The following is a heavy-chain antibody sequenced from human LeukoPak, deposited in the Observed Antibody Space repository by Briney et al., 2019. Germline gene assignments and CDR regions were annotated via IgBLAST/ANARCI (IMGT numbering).Heavy chain of an antibody. J-gene: IGHJ4*02. D-gene: IGHD4-11*01. V-gene: IGHV3-48*04. CDR2: IGSRSSIK. Sequence: GGSLRLSCAASGITFSSYSMNWVRQTPGKGLEWVSYIGSRSSIKYYADSVKGRFTISRDNAKNSLYLQMNSLRAEDTAVYYCARDPTFFDYWGQGTLVTVSS. CDR1: GITFSSYS. CDR3: ARDPTFFDY.